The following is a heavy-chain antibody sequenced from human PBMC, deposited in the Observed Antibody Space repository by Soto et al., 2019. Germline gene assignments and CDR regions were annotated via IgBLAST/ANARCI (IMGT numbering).Heavy chain of an antibody. J-gene: IGHJ6*03. Sequence: PGGSLRLSCAASGFTFSNYWMYWVRQAPGKGQEWVSRINSDGSVSSHADSVRGRLTISRDNVKNTLYLHMDSLRAEDTAVYFCARGDCVGGTCYPLAGSFFYYMDVWGKGTSVTVSS. D-gene: IGHD2-15*01. CDR2: INSDGSVS. CDR3: ARGDCVGGTCYPLAGSFFYYMDV. CDR1: GFTFSNYW. V-gene: IGHV3-74*01.